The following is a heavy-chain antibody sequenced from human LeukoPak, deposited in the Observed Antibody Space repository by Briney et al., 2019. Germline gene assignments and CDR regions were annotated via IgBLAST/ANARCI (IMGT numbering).Heavy chain of an antibody. CDR2: ISGSGGST. CDR3: AKRPAGYGDYLYWYFDL. CDR1: GFTFSSYA. D-gene: IGHD4-17*01. J-gene: IGHJ2*01. Sequence: GGPLRLSCAATGFTFSSYAMSWVRQAPGKGLEWVSAISGSGGSTYYADSVKGRFTISRDNSKNTLYLQMNSLRAEDTAVYYCAKRPAGYGDYLYWYFDLWGRGTLVTVSS. V-gene: IGHV3-23*01.